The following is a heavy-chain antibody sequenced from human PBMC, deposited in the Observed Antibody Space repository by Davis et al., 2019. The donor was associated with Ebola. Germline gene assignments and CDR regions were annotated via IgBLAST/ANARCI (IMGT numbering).Heavy chain of an antibody. Sequence: GESLKISCAASGFTFSGSAMHWVRQASGKGLEWVGRIRSKANSYATAYAASVKGRFTISRDDSKNTAYLQMNSLRVEDSAVYYCAKDRCKGCIVGATVDYWGQGTLVTVSS. CDR2: IRSKANSYAT. D-gene: IGHD1-26*01. J-gene: IGHJ4*02. CDR3: AKDRCKGCIVGATVDY. CDR1: GFTFSGSA. V-gene: IGHV3-73*01.